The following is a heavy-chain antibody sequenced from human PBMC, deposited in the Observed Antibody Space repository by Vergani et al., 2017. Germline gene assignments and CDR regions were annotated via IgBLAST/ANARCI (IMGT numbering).Heavy chain of an antibody. CDR3: TRGWYYDSIAYWAY. D-gene: IGHD3-22*01. V-gene: IGHV1-46*02. CDR2: INPSGGST. Sequence: QVQLVQSGAEVRKPGSSVKVSCKASGDTFKTYVFNWVRQAPGQGLEWMGIINPSGGSTSYAQKFQGRVTMTRDTSTSTVYMELSSLRSEDTAVYYCTRGWYYDSIAYWAYWGQGTLVTVSS. J-gene: IGHJ4*02. CDR1: GDTFKTYV.